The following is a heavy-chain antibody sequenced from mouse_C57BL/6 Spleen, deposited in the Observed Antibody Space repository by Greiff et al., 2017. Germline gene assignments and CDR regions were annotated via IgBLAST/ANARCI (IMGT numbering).Heavy chain of an antibody. CDR3: ARGGNDAHGDYYAMDY. Sequence: QVQLQQPGAELVKPGASVKMSCKASGYTFTSYWITWVKQRPGQGLAWIGDIYPGSGSTNYNEKFKSKATLTVDTSSSTAYMQLSSLTSEDSAVYYCARGGNDAHGDYYAMDYWGQGTSVTVSS. CDR2: IYPGSGST. V-gene: IGHV1-55*01. CDR1: GYTFTSYW. J-gene: IGHJ4*01. D-gene: IGHD2-3*01.